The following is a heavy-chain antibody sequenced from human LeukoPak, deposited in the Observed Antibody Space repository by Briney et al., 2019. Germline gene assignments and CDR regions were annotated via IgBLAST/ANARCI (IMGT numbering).Heavy chain of an antibody. Sequence: ASVKVSCKASGYTFTNYGISWVRRAPGRGLEWMGWISAHDGTTNYALKLQDRVTMTTDTSTSTAYMELRGLRSDDTAVYYCARRSTLYSSGWFYFDYWGQGTLVTVSS. CDR2: ISAHDGTT. D-gene: IGHD6-19*01. CDR1: GYTFTNYG. J-gene: IGHJ4*02. CDR3: ARRSTLYSSGWFYFDY. V-gene: IGHV1-18*01.